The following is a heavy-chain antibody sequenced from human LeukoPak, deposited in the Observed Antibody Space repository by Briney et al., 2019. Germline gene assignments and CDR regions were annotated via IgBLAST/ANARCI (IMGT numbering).Heavy chain of an antibody. CDR2: IYSGGNT. J-gene: IGHJ4*02. CDR3: ARRAGEYSHPYDY. D-gene: IGHD4-17*01. V-gene: IGHV3-53*01. CDR1: GFTVSSNS. Sequence: GGSLRLSCTVSGFTVSSNSMSWVRQAPGKGLEWVPFIYSGGNTHYSDSVKGRFTISRDNSKNTLYLQMNSLRAEDTAVYYCARRAGEYSHPYDYWGQGTLVTVSS.